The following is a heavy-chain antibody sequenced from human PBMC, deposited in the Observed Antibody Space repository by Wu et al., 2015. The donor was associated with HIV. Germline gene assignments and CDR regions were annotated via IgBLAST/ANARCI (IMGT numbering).Heavy chain of an antibody. J-gene: IGHJ4*02. CDR1: GFTFTNSY. D-gene: IGHD3-3*01. CDR3: ARVPRSGYNFGLGYYFDH. Sequence: QVQLVQSGAEVKKPGASVKISCNTYGFTFTNSYIHWVRQAPGQGLVWMGLIDSSGGSTSLAQKFQGRVTMTRDTSTSTVNMELSSLRFDDTAVYYCARVPRSGYNFGLGYYFDHWGQGNAGLRLL. CDR2: IDSSGGST. V-gene: IGHV1-46*01.